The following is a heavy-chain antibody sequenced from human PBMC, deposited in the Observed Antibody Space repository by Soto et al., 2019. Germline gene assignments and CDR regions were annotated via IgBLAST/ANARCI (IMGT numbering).Heavy chain of an antibody. V-gene: IGHV4-39*02. J-gene: IGHJ4*02. D-gene: IGHD3-10*01. CDR3: SRRGVSGRVAY. CDR2: IYYSGTA. CDR1: GGSISSISYY. Sequence: QLQLQESGPGLVNPSENLSLTFTVSGGSISSISYYWGWIRQPPGKVLEWSGHIYYSGTAYYKPSLKGRVTRSVDMSNNNFSLKLSAVTAAETAVYYGSRRGVSGRVAYWGQGTLVTVSS.